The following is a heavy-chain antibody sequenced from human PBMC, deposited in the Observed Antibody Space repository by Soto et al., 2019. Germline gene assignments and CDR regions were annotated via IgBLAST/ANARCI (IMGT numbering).Heavy chain of an antibody. V-gene: IGHV4-34*01. CDR2: INHRGST. CDR1: GGSFSGYY. D-gene: IGHD3-16*01. J-gene: IGHJ4*02. Sequence: QVQLQQWGAGLLKPSETLSLTCAVYGGSFSGYYWSWIRQPPGKGLEWIGEINHRGSTNYNPSLKSRVTISVDTSKNQFSLKLSSVTAADTAVYYCASGGLGRPVGYWGQGTLVTVSS. CDR3: ASGGLGRPVGY.